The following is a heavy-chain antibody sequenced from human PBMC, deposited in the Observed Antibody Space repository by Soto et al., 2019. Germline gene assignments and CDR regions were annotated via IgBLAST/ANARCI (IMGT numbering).Heavy chain of an antibody. V-gene: IGHV1-18*01. CDR3: ARENRGYCSSTSCYIHYYYGMDV. CDR1: GYTFTSYG. D-gene: IGHD2-2*01. CDR2: ISAYRGNT. J-gene: IGHJ6*02. Sequence: QVQLVQSGAEVKKPGASVKVSCKASGYTFTSYGISWVRQAPGQGLEWMGWISAYRGNTNYAQKLQGRVTMTTDTSTSTAYMELRSLRSDDTAVYYCARENRGYCSSTSCYIHYYYGMDVWGQGTTVTVSS.